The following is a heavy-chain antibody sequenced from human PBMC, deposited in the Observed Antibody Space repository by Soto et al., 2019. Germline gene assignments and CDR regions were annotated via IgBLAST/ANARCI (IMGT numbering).Heavy chain of an antibody. D-gene: IGHD3-10*01. Sequence: QVQLVQSGAEVKKPGASVKVSCKASGYTFTSYAMHWVRQAPGQRLEWMGWIHGGNGNTKYSQKFQGRVTITREASASTAYMELSSLRSEDTAVYYCARLRTVRGVNVKYWGQGTLVTVSS. J-gene: IGHJ4*02. V-gene: IGHV1-3*01. CDR2: IHGGNGNT. CDR1: GYTFTSYA. CDR3: ARLRTVRGVNVKY.